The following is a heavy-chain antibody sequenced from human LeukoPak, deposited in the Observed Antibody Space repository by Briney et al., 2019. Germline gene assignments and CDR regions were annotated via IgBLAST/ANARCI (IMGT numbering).Heavy chain of an antibody. V-gene: IGHV1-2*02. CDR1: GYTFTGYY. D-gene: IGHD3-3*01. Sequence: EAPVKVSCKASGYTFTGYYMHWVRQAPGQGLEWMGWINPNSGGTNYAQKFQGRVTMTRDTSISTAYMELSRLRSDDTAVYYCASLPALRIFGVVIPYGMDVWGQGTTVTVSS. CDR2: INPNSGGT. J-gene: IGHJ6*02. CDR3: ASLPALRIFGVVIPYGMDV.